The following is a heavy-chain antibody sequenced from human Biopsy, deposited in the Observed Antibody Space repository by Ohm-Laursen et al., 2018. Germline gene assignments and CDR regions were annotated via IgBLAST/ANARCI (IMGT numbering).Heavy chain of an antibody. CDR1: GGTFSNYA. CDR3: ATPFQYYDSWGGYPPFDH. CDR2: IFAVSGLV. V-gene: IGHV1-69*17. J-gene: IGHJ4*02. Sequence: GSSVKVSCKVSGGTFSNYAISWVRQAPGEGLEWMGGIFAVSGLVNYAPKFQGRVSITADKSTTTAYMELSNLKSEDTAVYYCATPFQYYDSWGGYPPFDHWGQGTLVTVSS. D-gene: IGHD3-3*01.